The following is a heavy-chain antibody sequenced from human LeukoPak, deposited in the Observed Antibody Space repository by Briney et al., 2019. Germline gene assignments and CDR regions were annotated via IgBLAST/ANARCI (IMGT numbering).Heavy chain of an antibody. CDR2: INHSGGT. CDR1: GFSFSDYP. D-gene: IGHD3-16*02. CDR3: ARVSDIMISFGGVISYFDN. V-gene: IGHV4-34*01. J-gene: IGHJ4*02. Sequence: GSLRLSCVASGFSFSDYPMNWVRQAPGRGLEWIGEINHSGGTNYNPSLWSRLTISIDTSKHQFSLQVTSVTAADTGVYFCARVSDIMISFGGVISYFDNWGQGALVTVSS.